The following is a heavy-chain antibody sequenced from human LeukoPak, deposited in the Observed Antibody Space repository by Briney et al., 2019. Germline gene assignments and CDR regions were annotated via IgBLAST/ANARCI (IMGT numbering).Heavy chain of an antibody. CDR2: INTDGSST. J-gene: IGHJ6*02. CDR1: GFTFSSYW. CDR3: ARGLPNYYGMDV. Sequence: GGSLRLSCAASGFTFSSYWMYWVRQAPGKGLVWVSRINTDGSSTSYADSVRGRFTISRDNAKNTVYLQMNSLRTEDTAVYYCARGLPNYYGMDVWGQGTTVTVSS. V-gene: IGHV3-74*01.